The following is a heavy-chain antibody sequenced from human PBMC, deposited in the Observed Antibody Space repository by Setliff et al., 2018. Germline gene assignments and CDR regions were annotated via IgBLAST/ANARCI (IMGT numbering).Heavy chain of an antibody. CDR2: INRRGST. CDR1: GGSVNSGYDN. Sequence: PSETLSLTCTVSGGSVNSGYDNWNWLRQPAGKGLEWIGHINRRGSTNFTPSLKSRVTISVDTSKNQFSLRLSSVTAADTAVYYCARHDVMVRWFDYWGQGTLVTVSS. CDR3: ARHDVMVRWFDY. D-gene: IGHD3-10*01. V-gene: IGHV4-61*09. J-gene: IGHJ4*02.